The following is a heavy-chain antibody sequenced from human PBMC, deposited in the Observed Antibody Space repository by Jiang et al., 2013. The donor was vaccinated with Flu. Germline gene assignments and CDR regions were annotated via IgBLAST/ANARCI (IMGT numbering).Heavy chain of an antibody. D-gene: IGHD2-2*01. Sequence: SVKVSCKASGYTFTSYGISWVRQAPGQGLEWMGWVSAYNGNTNYAQKLQGRVTMTTDTSTSTAYMELRSLRSDDTAVYYCASPLGTYQRDADYYYYGMDVWGQGTTVTVSS. J-gene: IGHJ6*02. CDR3: ASPLGTYQRDADYYYYGMDV. V-gene: IGHV1-18*01. CDR2: VSAYNGNT. CDR1: GYTFTSYG.